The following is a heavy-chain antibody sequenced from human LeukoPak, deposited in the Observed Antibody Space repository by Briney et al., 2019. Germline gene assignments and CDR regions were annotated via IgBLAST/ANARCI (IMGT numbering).Heavy chain of an antibody. CDR1: GYTFTSYG. CDR2: ISAYNGNT. J-gene: IGHJ4*02. V-gene: IGHV1-18*01. D-gene: IGHD2-2*01. Sequence: GASVKVSCKASGYTFTSYGFSWVRQAPGQGLEWMGWISAYNGNTNYAQKLQGRVTMTTDTSTSTAYMELRSLRSDDTAVYYCARDLVSCSSTSCHHPYYFDYWGQGTLVTVSS. CDR3: ARDLVSCSSTSCHHPYYFDY.